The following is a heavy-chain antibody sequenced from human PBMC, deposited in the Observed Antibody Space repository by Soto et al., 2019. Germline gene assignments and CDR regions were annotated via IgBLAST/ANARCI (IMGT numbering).Heavy chain of an antibody. CDR1: GFTFSSYA. D-gene: IGHD6-13*01. CDR2: ISYDGSNK. CDR3: ARDPRPHSSSWFFDY. V-gene: IGHV3-30-3*01. Sequence: QVQLVESGGGVVQPGRSLRLSCAASGFTFSSYAMHWVRQAPGKGLEWVAVISYDGSNKYYADSVKGRFTISRDNSKNTLYLQMNSLRAEDTAVYYCARDPRPHSSSWFFDYWGQGTLVTVSS. J-gene: IGHJ4*02.